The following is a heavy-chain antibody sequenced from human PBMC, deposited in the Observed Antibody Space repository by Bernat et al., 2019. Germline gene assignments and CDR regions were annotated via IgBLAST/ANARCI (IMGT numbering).Heavy chain of an antibody. J-gene: IGHJ2*01. Sequence: EVQLLESGGGLVQPGGSLRISCAASGFSFSINAMSWVRQAPGRGLEWVSSISESGSSTFYADSVKGRFTISRDNSKNSLYLQMNSLRVEDTAVYSCARGPGQNWYFDLWGRGTLVTVSS. CDR2: ISESGSST. D-gene: IGHD7-27*01. CDR3: ARGPGQNWYFDL. V-gene: IGHV3-23*01. CDR1: GFSFSINA.